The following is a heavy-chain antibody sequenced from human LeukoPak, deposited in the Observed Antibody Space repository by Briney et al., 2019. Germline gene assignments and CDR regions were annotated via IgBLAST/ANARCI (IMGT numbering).Heavy chain of an antibody. J-gene: IGHJ4*02. CDR2: INPNSGGT. CDR1: GYTFTGHY. Sequence: ASVKVSCKASGYTFTGHYMHWVRQAPGQGLEWMGWINPNSGGTNYAQKFQGRVTMTRDTSISTAYMELSRLRSDDTAVYYCARVRSYYDSSGYYDYWGQGTLVTVSS. CDR3: ARVRSYYDSSGYYDY. V-gene: IGHV1-2*02. D-gene: IGHD3-22*01.